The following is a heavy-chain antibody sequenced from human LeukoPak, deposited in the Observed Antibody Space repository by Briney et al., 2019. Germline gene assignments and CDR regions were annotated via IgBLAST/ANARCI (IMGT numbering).Heavy chain of an antibody. CDR1: GFTFSSYA. V-gene: IGHV3-23*01. Sequence: PGGSLRLSCAASGFTFSSYAMSWVRQAPGKGLEWVSAISGSGGSSTYYADSVKGRFTISRDNTKNSLYLQMNSLRAEDTAVYYCARDRVSSGWDHDYWGQGTLVTVSS. CDR2: ISGSGGSST. D-gene: IGHD6-19*01. CDR3: ARDRVSSGWDHDY. J-gene: IGHJ4*02.